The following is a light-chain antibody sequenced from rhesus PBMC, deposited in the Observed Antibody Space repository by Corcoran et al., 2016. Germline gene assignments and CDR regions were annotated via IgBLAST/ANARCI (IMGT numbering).Light chain of an antibody. CDR3: QQYSNWPLT. V-gene: IGKV3-42*03. CDR1: QSVSSS. Sequence: EIVLTQSPATLSLSPGERATLSCRASQSVSSSLAWYQQQPGQVPRLLFYGASSRATGIPDRFSGSGSGTDFTLTISSLEPEDFAVYYCQQYSNWPLTFGGGTKVEIK. J-gene: IGKJ4*01. CDR2: GAS.